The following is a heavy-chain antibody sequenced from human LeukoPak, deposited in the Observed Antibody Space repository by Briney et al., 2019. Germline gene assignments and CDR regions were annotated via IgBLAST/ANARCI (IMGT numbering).Heavy chain of an antibody. CDR1: GGSISSGGYY. D-gene: IGHD4-17*01. CDR2: IYYSGST. Sequence: SETLSLTCTGSGGSISSGGYYWSWIRQHPGKGLEWIGYIYYSGSTYYNPSLKSRVTISVDTSKNQFSLKLSSVTAADTAVYYCARGTTAVTNYYFDYWGQGTLVTVSS. V-gene: IGHV4-31*03. J-gene: IGHJ4*02. CDR3: ARGTTAVTNYYFDY.